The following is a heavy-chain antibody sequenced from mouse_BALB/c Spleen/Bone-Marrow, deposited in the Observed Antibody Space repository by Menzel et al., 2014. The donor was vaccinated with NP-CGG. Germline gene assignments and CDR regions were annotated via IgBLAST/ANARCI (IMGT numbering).Heavy chain of an antibody. CDR3: ARDMGLLRFDY. V-gene: IGHV7-3*02. J-gene: IGHJ2*01. CDR1: GFTFTDYY. CDR2: IRNKANGYTT. D-gene: IGHD1-1*01. Sequence: EVMLVESGGGLVQPGGSLRLSCATSGFTFTDYYMSWVRQPPGKALEWLAFIRNKANGYTTEYSASVKGRFTISRDNSRSILYLQMNTLRAEDSATYYCARDMGLLRFDYWGHGTTLTVSS.